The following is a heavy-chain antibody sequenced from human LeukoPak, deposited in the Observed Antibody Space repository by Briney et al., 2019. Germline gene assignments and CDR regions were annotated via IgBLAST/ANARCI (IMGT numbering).Heavy chain of an antibody. V-gene: IGHV4-4*02. Sequence: SETLSLTCAVSGGSISSTNLWNWVRQPPGKGLEWIGEIYHSGSTNYNPSLKSRVSISIDKSKNQFSLKLSSVTAADTAIYYCARDDFVDIAMVRLYHWGQGTLVTVSS. D-gene: IGHD5-18*01. CDR1: GGSISSTNL. CDR2: IYHSGST. J-gene: IGHJ1*01. CDR3: ARDDFVDIAMVRLYH.